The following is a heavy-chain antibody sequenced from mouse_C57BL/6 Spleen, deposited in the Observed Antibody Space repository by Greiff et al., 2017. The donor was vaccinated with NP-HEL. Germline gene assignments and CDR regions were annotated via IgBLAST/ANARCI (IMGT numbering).Heavy chain of an antibody. Sequence: VQLQQSGAELVKPGASVKLSCKASGYTFTSYWMHWVKQRPGQGLEWIGMIHPNSGSTNYNEKFKSKATLTVDKSSSTAYMQLSSLTSEDSAVYYCARSRQDYFDYWGQGTTLTVSS. CDR2: IHPNSGST. D-gene: IGHD1-2*01. CDR1: GYTFTSYW. V-gene: IGHV1-64*01. CDR3: ARSRQDYFDY. J-gene: IGHJ2*01.